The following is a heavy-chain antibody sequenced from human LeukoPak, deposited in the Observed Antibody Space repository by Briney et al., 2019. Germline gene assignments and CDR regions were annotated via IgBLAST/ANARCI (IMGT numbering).Heavy chain of an antibody. CDR3: ARDGGGVSSWVSH. Sequence: HGESLKISCKGSGYSFSSYWISWVRPMPGKGLEWMGRIDPGDSFTKYRPSLEGRVTISVDKSLSTVYLQWSSLKASDTAIYYCARDGGGVSSWVSHWGQGTLVTVSS. D-gene: IGHD2-8*02. V-gene: IGHV5-10-1*01. CDR2: IDPGDSFT. CDR1: GYSFSSYW. J-gene: IGHJ4*02.